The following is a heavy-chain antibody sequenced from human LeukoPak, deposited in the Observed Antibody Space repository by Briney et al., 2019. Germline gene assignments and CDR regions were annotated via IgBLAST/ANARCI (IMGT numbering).Heavy chain of an antibody. D-gene: IGHD3-10*01. CDR3: ARGLPSLSYYS. CDR1: GFSFSSYW. V-gene: IGHV3-74*01. J-gene: IGHJ4*02. Sequence: GGSLRLSCAASGFSFSSYWLHWVRQAPGAGLVWVSRISSDGSSTIYADSVKGRFTISRDNAKNTVYLQTNSLRADDTAVYYCARGLPSLSYYSWGQGTLVTVSS. CDR2: ISSDGSST.